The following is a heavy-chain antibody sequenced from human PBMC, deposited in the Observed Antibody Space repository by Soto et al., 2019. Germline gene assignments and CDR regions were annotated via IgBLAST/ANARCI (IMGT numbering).Heavy chain of an antibody. J-gene: IGHJ6*02. CDR3: ARVRAHGDYTYYYYGMDV. CDR2: ISANNGNT. V-gene: IGHV1-18*01. D-gene: IGHD4-17*01. CDR1: GYTFTSYG. Sequence: QVQLVQSGAEVKKPGASVKVSCKASGYTFTSYGISWVRQAPGQGLEWMGWISANNGNTNYAQKLQGRVTMTTGTSTSTAYMELRSLRSDDTAVYYCARVRAHGDYTYYYYGMDVWGQGTTVTVSS.